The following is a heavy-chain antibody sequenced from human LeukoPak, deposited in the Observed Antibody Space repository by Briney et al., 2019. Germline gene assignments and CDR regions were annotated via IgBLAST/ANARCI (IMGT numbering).Heavy chain of an antibody. D-gene: IGHD3-22*01. CDR3: ARMYYYDSSGDNWFDP. V-gene: IGHV1-8*02. CDR2: MNPNSGNT. Sequence: ASVKVSCKASGYTFTGYYMHWVRQAPGQGLEWMGWMNPNSGNTGYAQKFQGRVTMTRNTSISTAYMELSSLRSEDTAVYYCARMYYYDSSGDNWFDPWGQGTLVTVSS. J-gene: IGHJ5*02. CDR1: GYTFTGYY.